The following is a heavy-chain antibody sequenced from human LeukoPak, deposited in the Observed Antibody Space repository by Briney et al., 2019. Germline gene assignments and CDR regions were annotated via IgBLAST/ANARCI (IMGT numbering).Heavy chain of an antibody. Sequence: PSETLSLTCAVYGGSFSGYYWSWIRQPPGKGLEWIGEINHSGSTNYNPSLKSRVTISVDTSKNQFSLKLSSVTAADTAVYYCARPPYYYGSGSRSRYMDVWGKGTTVTISS. J-gene: IGHJ6*03. D-gene: IGHD3-10*01. CDR1: GGSFSGYY. CDR3: ARPPYYYGSGSRSRYMDV. CDR2: INHSGST. V-gene: IGHV4-34*01.